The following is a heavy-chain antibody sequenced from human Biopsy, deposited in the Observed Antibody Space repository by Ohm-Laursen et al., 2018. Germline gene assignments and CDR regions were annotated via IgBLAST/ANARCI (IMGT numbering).Heavy chain of an antibody. Sequence: SETLSLTCTVSGGSISNNNYYWGWIRQPPGKGLEWIGHISHTGYTSYKSSLKSRVTISLDTSRKHFSLRLTSLAAADTAVYYCARGSNEYGGLYFPHWGQGTLVTGSS. CDR1: GGSISNNNYY. J-gene: IGHJ1*01. D-gene: IGHD4-23*01. CDR2: ISHTGYT. CDR3: ARGSNEYGGLYFPH. V-gene: IGHV4-61*05.